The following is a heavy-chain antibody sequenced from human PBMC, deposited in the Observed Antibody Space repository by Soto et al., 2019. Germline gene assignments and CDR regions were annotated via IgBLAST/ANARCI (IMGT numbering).Heavy chain of an antibody. CDR2: INHSGST. CDR3: ARAYYSNYDPHFDY. J-gene: IGHJ4*02. Sequence: SQTLSLTCAVYGGSFSGYYWSWIRQPPGKGLEWIGEINHSGSTNYNPSLKSRVTISVDTSKNQFSLKLSSVTAADTAVYYCARAYYSNYDPHFDYWGQGTLVTVSS. CDR1: GGSFSGYY. D-gene: IGHD4-4*01. V-gene: IGHV4-34*01.